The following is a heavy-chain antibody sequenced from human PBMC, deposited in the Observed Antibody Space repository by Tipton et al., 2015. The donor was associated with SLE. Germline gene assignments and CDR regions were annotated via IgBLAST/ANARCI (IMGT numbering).Heavy chain of an antibody. J-gene: IGHJ6*03. CDR2: ISYDGSNK. D-gene: IGHD3-22*01. CDR1: GFIFSSYA. CDR3: ATSLYLVCSGYYHVSFFYYMVV. V-gene: IGHV3-30*04. Sequence: SLRLSCAASGFIFSSYAMHWVRQAPGKGPEWVAVISYDGSNKHYADSVKGRFTISRDNSKNTLYLQMNSLRPEDTAVYYCATSLYLVCSGYYHVSFFYYMVVWGKGTPVPLPS.